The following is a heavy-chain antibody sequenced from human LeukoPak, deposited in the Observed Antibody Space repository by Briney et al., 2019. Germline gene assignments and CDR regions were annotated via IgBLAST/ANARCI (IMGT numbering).Heavy chain of an antibody. Sequence: SETLSLTCAVYGGSFSGYYWSWIRQPPGKGLEWIGEINHSGNTYYNPSLKSRVTISVDTSKNQFSLKLSSVTAADTAVYYCARPLFYYDSSGYYRDWNFDLWGRGTLVTVSS. CDR1: GGSFSGYY. CDR2: INHSGNT. V-gene: IGHV4-34*01. J-gene: IGHJ2*01. CDR3: ARPLFYYDSSGYYRDWNFDL. D-gene: IGHD3-22*01.